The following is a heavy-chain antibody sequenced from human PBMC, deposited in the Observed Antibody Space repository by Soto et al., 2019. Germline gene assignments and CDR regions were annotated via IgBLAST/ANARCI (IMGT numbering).Heavy chain of an antibody. V-gene: IGHV3-21*01. J-gene: IGHJ6*02. CDR3: ASSVDLLWRASHGMDV. CDR2: ISSSSSYI. Sequence: GGSLRLSCAASGFTFSSYSMNWVRQAPGKGLEWVSSISSSSSYIYYADSVKGRFTISRDNAKNSLYLQMNSLRAEDTAVYYCASSVDLLWRASHGMDVWGQGTTVPVS. D-gene: IGHD1-26*01. CDR1: GFTFSSYS.